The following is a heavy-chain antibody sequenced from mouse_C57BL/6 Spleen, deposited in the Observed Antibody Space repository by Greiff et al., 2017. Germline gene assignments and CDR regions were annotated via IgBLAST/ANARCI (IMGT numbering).Heavy chain of an antibody. V-gene: IGHV1-64*01. Sequence: QVQLQQSGAELVKPGASVQLSCKASGYTFPSYWMHWVKQRPRQGLEWIGMIHPNSGSTKYNEKFKSKATRTVDKSSNTAYMQLSRLTSEDSSVYYWARDYGNYYAMYYWGQGTSVTVSS. CDR1: GYTFPSYW. J-gene: IGHJ4*01. CDR2: IHPNSGST. CDR3: ARDYGNYYAMYY. D-gene: IGHD2-1*01.